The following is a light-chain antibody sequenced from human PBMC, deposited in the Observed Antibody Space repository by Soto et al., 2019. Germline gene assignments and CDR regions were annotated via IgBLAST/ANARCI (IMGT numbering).Light chain of an antibody. CDR2: EGS. J-gene: IGLJ2*01. CDR3: SAYAGTRVI. CDR1: SSDVGNYPL. Sequence: QSVLTQPASVSGSPGQSITISCSGTSSDVGNYPLVSWYQQHPGKVPKLVIYEGSRRPSGVSDRFSGSKSGYTASLTISGPQADDEADYYSSAYAGTRVIFGAGTKVTVL. V-gene: IGLV2-23*01.